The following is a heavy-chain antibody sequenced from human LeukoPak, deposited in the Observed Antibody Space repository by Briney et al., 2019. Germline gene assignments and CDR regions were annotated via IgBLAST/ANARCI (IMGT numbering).Heavy chain of an antibody. CDR1: GFIFKKYW. J-gene: IGHJ4*02. CDR2: IKEDGSET. CDR3: ARETPRRGETRDGYR. V-gene: IGHV3-7*01. Sequence: GGSLRLSCAASGFIFKKYWMNWVRQVPGKGLECLANIKEDGSETYYADSVKDRFTISRDNPKNLLFLQINSLRVEDTAVYYCARETPRRGETRDGYRWGQGTVVTVSS. D-gene: IGHD5-24*01.